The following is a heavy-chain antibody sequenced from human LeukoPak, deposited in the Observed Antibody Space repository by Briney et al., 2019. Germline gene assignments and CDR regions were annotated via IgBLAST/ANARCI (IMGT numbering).Heavy chain of an antibody. Sequence: GGSLRLSCAASGYTFSSYWMNWARQAPGKGLEWVASINHNGNVNYYVDSVKGRFAISRDNAKNSLYLQMSNLRAEDTAVYFCARGGGLDVWGQGATVTVSS. CDR1: GYTFSSYW. CDR3: ARGGGLDV. J-gene: IGHJ6*02. V-gene: IGHV3-7*03. CDR2: INHNGNVN. D-gene: IGHD3-16*01.